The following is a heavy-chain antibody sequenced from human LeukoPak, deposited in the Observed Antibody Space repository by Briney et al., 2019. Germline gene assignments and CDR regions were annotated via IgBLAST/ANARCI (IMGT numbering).Heavy chain of an antibody. CDR2: IISSSSHI. D-gene: IGHD1-1*01. CDR1: GFTFSSYS. V-gene: IGHV3-21*01. J-gene: IGHJ6*03. CDR3: ATTRAPSNGRVLYYMDV. Sequence: GGSLRLSCAASGFTFSSYSMNWVRQAPGKGLGWVSSIISSSSHIYYADSVKGRFTISRDNAKNSLYLQMNSLRAEDTAVYYCATTRAPSNGRVLYYMDVWGKGTTVTVSS.